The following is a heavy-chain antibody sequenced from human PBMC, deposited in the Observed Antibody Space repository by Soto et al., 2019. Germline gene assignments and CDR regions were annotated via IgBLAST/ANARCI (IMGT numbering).Heavy chain of an antibody. V-gene: IGHV1-46*01. CDR3: ARDQGGEMATIRGVTFDP. J-gene: IGHJ5*02. D-gene: IGHD5-12*01. CDR2: INPSGGST. Sequence: QVQLVQSGAEVKKPGASVKVSCKASGYTFTSYYMHWVRQAPGQGLEWMGIINPSGGSTSYAQKFQGRVTMTRDTSTSTVYMELSSLRSEDTAVYYCARDQGGEMATIRGVTFDPWGQGTLVTVSS. CDR1: GYTFTSYY.